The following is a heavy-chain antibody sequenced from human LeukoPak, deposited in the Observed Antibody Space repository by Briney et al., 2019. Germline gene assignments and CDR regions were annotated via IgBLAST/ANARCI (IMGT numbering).Heavy chain of an antibody. J-gene: IGHJ5*02. CDR1: GYTFTGYY. V-gene: IGHV1-2*02. Sequence: ASLKVSCKASGYTFTGYYMHWVRQAPGQGLEWMGWINPNSGGTNYAQKFQGRVTMTRDTSISTAYMELSRLRSDDTAVYYCARGQAFIVGATWFDPWGQGTLVTVSS. CDR2: INPNSGGT. CDR3: ARGQAFIVGATWFDP. D-gene: IGHD1-26*01.